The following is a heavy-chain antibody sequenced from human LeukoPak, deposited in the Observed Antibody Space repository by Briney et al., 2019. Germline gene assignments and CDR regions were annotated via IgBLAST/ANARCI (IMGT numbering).Heavy chain of an antibody. Sequence: PGRSLRLSCAASGFTFSSYAMSWVRQAPGKGLEWVSAISGSGGSTYYADSVKGRFTISRDNSKNTLYLQMNSLRAEDTAVYCCAKVPYGGNLPDYFDYWGQGTLVTVSS. V-gene: IGHV3-23*01. D-gene: IGHD4-23*01. CDR2: ISGSGGST. CDR3: AKVPYGGNLPDYFDY. CDR1: GFTFSSYA. J-gene: IGHJ4*02.